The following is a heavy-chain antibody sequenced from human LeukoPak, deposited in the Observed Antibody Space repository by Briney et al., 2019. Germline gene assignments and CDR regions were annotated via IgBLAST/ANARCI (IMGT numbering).Heavy chain of an antibody. V-gene: IGHV3-23*01. CDR3: AKFSFAGSGYGFELKAAYFDY. J-gene: IGHJ4*02. D-gene: IGHD5-12*01. CDR2: ISGSGGST. Sequence: GGSLRLSCAASGFTFSSYAMSWVRQAPGKGLEWVSAISGSGGSTYYADSVKGRFTISRDNSKNTLYLQMNSLRAEDTAVCYCAKFSFAGSGYGFELKAAYFDYWGQGTLVTVSS. CDR1: GFTFSSYA.